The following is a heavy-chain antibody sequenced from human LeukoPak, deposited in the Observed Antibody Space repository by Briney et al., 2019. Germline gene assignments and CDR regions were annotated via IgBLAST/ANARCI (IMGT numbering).Heavy chain of an antibody. CDR3: ARGPSGYHNT. Sequence: GGSLRLSCAASGFTFSSYSMNWVRQAPGKGLEWVSSISTSSSYIYYADSVKGRFTISRDNAKNTLYLQMNSLRAEDTAVYYCARGPSGYHNTGGQGTLVTVSS. D-gene: IGHD5-12*01. CDR2: ISTSSSYI. CDR1: GFTFSSYS. J-gene: IGHJ4*02. V-gene: IGHV3-21*01.